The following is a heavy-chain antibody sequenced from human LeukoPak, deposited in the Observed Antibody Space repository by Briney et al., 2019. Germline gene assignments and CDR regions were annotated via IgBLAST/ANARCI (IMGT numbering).Heavy chain of an antibody. D-gene: IGHD5-18*01. J-gene: IGHJ4*02. Sequence: GRSLRFSCSASGFTFSSYGMHWVRQAPGKGLEWVAVIWYDGSNKYYADSVKGRFTISRDNSKNTLYLQMNTLRAEDTAVYYCAKQYSYGYDYWGQGTLVTVSS. CDR1: GFTFSSYG. V-gene: IGHV3-33*06. CDR3: AKQYSYGYDY. CDR2: IWYDGSNK.